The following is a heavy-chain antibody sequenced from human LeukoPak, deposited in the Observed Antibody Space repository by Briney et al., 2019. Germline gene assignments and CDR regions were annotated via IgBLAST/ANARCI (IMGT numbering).Heavy chain of an antibody. CDR3: AREGEVATSLGY. CDR1: GFTFRSYS. D-gene: IGHD5-12*01. Sequence: GGPLRLSCAASGFTFRSYSMNWVRQAPGKGLEWVAVIWYDGSNKYYADSVKGRFTTSRDNSKNTLYLQMNSLRAEDTAVYYCAREGEVATSLGYWGQGTLVTVSS. J-gene: IGHJ4*02. CDR2: IWYDGSNK. V-gene: IGHV3-33*08.